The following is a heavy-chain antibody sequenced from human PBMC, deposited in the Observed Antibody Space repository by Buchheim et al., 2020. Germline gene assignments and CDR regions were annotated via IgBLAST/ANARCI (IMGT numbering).Heavy chain of an antibody. J-gene: IGHJ4*02. CDR1: GFTFSSYE. D-gene: IGHD4-17*01. CDR3: ARAYYGDYVADFDY. Sequence: EVQLVESGGGLVQPGGSLRLSCAASGFTFSSYEMNWVRQAPGKGLEWVAYISSSGSTIYYADSVKGRFTISSDNAKNSLYLQMNSLRAEDTAVYYCARAYYGDYVADFDYWGQGTL. V-gene: IGHV3-48*03. CDR2: ISSSGSTI.